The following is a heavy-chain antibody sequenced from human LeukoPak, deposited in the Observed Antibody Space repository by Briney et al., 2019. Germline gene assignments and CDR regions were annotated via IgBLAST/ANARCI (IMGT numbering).Heavy chain of an antibody. Sequence: PGGSLRLSCAASRFTFSSYAMSWVRQAPGKGLEWVSGISGSGGSTYYADSVKGRFTISRDNSKNTLYLQMNSLRAEDTAVYYCAKGGYSSSYWFDPWGQGILVTVSS. CDR2: ISGSGGST. V-gene: IGHV3-23*01. CDR1: RFTFSSYA. CDR3: AKGGYSSSYWFDP. D-gene: IGHD6-19*01. J-gene: IGHJ5*02.